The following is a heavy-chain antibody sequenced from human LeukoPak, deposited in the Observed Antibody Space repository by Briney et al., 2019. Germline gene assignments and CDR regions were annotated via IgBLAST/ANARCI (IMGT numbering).Heavy chain of an antibody. J-gene: IGHJ6*04. Sequence: GRSLRLSCAASGFTFSSYGVHWVRQAPGKGLEWVAVIWYDGSNKYYADSVKGRFTISRDNSKNTLYLQMNSLRAEDTAVYYCARDLGDTLRNYYYGMDVWGKGTTVTVSS. D-gene: IGHD2-2*02. V-gene: IGHV3-33*01. CDR2: IWYDGSNK. CDR3: ARDLGDTLRNYYYGMDV. CDR1: GFTFSSYG.